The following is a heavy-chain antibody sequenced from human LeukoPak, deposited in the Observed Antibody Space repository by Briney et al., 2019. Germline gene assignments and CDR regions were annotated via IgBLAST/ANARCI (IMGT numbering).Heavy chain of an antibody. CDR2: IKKTAEGATT. V-gene: IGHV3-15*01. J-gene: IGHJ4*02. CDR3: TTRVVTTNDN. D-gene: IGHD2-21*02. CDR1: GFTFDDYG. Sequence: GGSLRLSCAASGFTFDDYGMSWVRQAPGKGLEWVGRIKKTAEGATTDYPAPVKGRFTVSRDDSKNTVYLQMNDLKTEDTAIYYCTTRVVTTNDNWGQGTLVTVSS.